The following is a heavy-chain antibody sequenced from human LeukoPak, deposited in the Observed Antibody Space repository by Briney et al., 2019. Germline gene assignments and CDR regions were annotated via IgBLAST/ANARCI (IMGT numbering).Heavy chain of an antibody. CDR1: GGSFSGYY. V-gene: IGHV4-34*01. J-gene: IGHJ4*02. D-gene: IGHD2/OR15-2a*01. CDR3: ARGPSKDY. CDR2: INHSGST. Sequence: SETLSLTCAVYGGSFSGYYWSWIRQPPGKGLEWIGEINHSGSTNYNPSLKSRVTISVDTSKNQFSLKLSSVTAADTAVYYCARGPSKDYWGQGTLVTVFS.